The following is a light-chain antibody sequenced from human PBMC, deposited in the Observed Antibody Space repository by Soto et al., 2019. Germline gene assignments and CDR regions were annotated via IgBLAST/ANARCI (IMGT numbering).Light chain of an antibody. Sequence: QSALTQPPSASGSPGQSVTISCTGTTRNVGGYNYVSWYQQHPGQAPKLIIFEVNRRPSGVSDRFSGSKSGNTASLTISGLDADEEADFFCCSYAGNGAWVFGGGTKLTVL. CDR3: CSYAGNGAWV. CDR1: TRNVGGYNY. CDR2: EVN. J-gene: IGLJ3*02. V-gene: IGLV2-8*01.